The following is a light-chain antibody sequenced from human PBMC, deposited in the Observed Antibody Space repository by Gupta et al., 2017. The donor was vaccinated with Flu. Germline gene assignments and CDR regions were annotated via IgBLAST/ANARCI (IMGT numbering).Light chain of an antibody. J-gene: IGLJ1*01. V-gene: IGLV3-25*03. Sequence: GQAPALLIYKDTERPSGIPERFSASGSGTTVTLTISGVQAEDEADSYCQSADSTSTYYVFGAGTKVTVL. CDR2: KDT. CDR3: QSADSTSTYYV.